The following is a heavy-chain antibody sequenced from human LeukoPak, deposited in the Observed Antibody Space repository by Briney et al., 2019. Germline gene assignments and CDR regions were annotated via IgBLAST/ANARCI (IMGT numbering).Heavy chain of an antibody. Sequence: GGSLRLSCAASGFTFSNAWMSRVRQAPGKGLEWVGRIKSKTDGGTTDYAAPVKGRFTISRDDSKNTLYLQMNSLKTEDTAVYYCTTEPYVWGSYRFDYWGQGTLVTVSS. CDR3: TTEPYVWGSYRFDY. V-gene: IGHV3-15*01. D-gene: IGHD3-16*02. J-gene: IGHJ4*02. CDR2: IKSKTDGGTT. CDR1: GFTFSNAW.